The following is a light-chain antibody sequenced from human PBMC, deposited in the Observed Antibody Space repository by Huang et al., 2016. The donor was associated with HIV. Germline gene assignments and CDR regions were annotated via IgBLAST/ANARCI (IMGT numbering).Light chain of an antibody. CDR2: LVS. Sequence: DIVMTQSPISLPVTPGESASISCRSSQSLLHSNGYNYLDWYRQKPGQSPQLLIFLVSNRASGGPDRFSGSGSGTNFTLKISGVQAEDSGVYYCMQALETRRTFGQGTKVEIK. CDR3: MQALETRRT. J-gene: IGKJ1*01. CDR1: QSLLHSNGYNY. V-gene: IGKV2-28*01.